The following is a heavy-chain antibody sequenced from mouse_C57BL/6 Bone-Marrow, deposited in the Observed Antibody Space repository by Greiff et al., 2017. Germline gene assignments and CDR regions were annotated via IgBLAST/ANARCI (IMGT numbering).Heavy chain of an antibody. J-gene: IGHJ1*03. Sequence: VQLQQSGPELVKPGASVKISCKASGYAFSSSWMNWVKQRPGTGLEWIGRIYPGDGDTNYNGKFKGKATLTADKSSSTAYMQLSSLTSEDSAVYFCARSRRLRQYFDVWGTGTTVTVSS. CDR3: ARSRRLRQYFDV. D-gene: IGHD1-2*01. CDR2: IYPGDGDT. CDR1: GYAFSSSW. V-gene: IGHV1-82*01.